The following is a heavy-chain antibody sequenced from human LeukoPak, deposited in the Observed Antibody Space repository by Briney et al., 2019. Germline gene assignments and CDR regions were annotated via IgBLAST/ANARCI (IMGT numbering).Heavy chain of an antibody. CDR3: ARDPTISGSYSDY. CDR1: GLTFSSYM. V-gene: IGHV3-48*02. CDR2: INSNSRTI. D-gene: IGHD1-26*01. Sequence: GGSLRLSCAASGLTFSSYMMNWVRQAPGKGLEWVSYINSNSRTIYYADSVKGRFTVSRDNAKNSLYLQMNSLRDEDTAVYYCARDPTISGSYSDYWGQGTLVSVSS. J-gene: IGHJ4*02.